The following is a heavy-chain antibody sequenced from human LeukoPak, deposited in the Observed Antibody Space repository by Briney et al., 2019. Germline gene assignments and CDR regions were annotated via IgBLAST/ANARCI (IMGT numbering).Heavy chain of an antibody. V-gene: IGHV4-39*02. Sequence: SETLSLTCTVSGASITSSSYYWGWIRQPPGKGLEWIGSNYYSGNTYHNPSLKSRVTISVDTSKKQFSLRLSSVTAADTAAYYCAREYGELLSQDWGQGTLVTVSS. J-gene: IGHJ4*02. CDR1: GASITSSSYY. CDR3: AREYGELLSQD. CDR2: NYYSGNT. D-gene: IGHD3-10*01.